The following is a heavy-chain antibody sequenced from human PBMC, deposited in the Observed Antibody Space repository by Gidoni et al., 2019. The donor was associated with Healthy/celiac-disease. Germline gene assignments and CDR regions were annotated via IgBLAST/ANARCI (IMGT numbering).Heavy chain of an antibody. D-gene: IGHD4-17*01. V-gene: IGHV3-9*01. CDR1: GFTFDDYA. CDR3: AKDIIPGTVTTTYFDY. Sequence: EVQLVESGGGLVQPGRSLRLSCAASGFTFDDYAMHWVRQAPGKGLEWVSGISWNSGSIGYADSVKGRFTISRDNAKNSLYLQMNSLRAEDTALYYCAKDIIPGTVTTTYFDYWGQGTLVTVSS. CDR2: ISWNSGSI. J-gene: IGHJ4*02.